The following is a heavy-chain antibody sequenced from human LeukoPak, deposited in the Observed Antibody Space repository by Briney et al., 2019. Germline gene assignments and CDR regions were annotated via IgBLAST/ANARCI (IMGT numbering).Heavy chain of an antibody. J-gene: IGHJ4*02. D-gene: IGHD6-13*01. Sequence: QPGGSLRLSCAASGFTFSSYWMHWVRQAPGKGLVWVSRLSPDGSTSIYADSVKGRFTVSRDNAKNSLYLQMNSLRADDTAVYYCAKDPWGSNWFWGQGTLVIVSS. CDR1: GFTFSSYW. V-gene: IGHV3-74*01. CDR3: AKDPWGSNWF. CDR2: LSPDGSTS.